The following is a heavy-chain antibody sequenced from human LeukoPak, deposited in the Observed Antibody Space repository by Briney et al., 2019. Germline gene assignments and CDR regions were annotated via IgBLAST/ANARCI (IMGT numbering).Heavy chain of an antibody. CDR3: ATCSGSYSTFDY. CDR2: IYTSGST. Sequence: SQTLSLTCIVSGDSMSSGRYYWSWIRQPAGKGLEWIGRIYTSGSTNYNPSLKSRVTISVDTSKNQFSPKLSSVTAADTAVYYCATCSGSYSTFDYWGQGTLVTVSS. V-gene: IGHV4-61*02. D-gene: IGHD3-10*02. J-gene: IGHJ4*02. CDR1: GDSMSSGRYY.